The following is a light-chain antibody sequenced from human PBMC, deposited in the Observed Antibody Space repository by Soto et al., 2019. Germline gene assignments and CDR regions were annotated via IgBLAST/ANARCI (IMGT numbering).Light chain of an antibody. V-gene: IGKV3-11*01. CDR1: QSISSY. J-gene: IGKJ5*01. CDR3: QQRSNWPPEIT. CDR2: DAS. Sequence: EIVLTQSPATLSLSPGERATVSCRASQSISSYLAWYQQKPGQAPRLLIYDASNRATGIPARFSGSGSGTDFTLTISSLEPEDSAVYYCQQRSNWPPEITFGQGTRLEIK.